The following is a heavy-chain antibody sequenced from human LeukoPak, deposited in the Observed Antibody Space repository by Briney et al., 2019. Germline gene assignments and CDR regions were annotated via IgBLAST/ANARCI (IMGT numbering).Heavy chain of an antibody. CDR1: GFTFSGSA. CDR3: TSSYYGSGSYHPANYDY. CDR2: IRSKANSYAT. J-gene: IGHJ4*02. Sequence: PGGSLRLSCAASGFTFSGSAMHWVRQASGKGLEWVGRIRSKANSYATAYAASVKGRFTISRDDSKNTAYLQMNSLKTEDTAVYYCTSSYYGSGSYHPANYDYWGQGTLVTVSS. D-gene: IGHD3-10*01. V-gene: IGHV3-73*01.